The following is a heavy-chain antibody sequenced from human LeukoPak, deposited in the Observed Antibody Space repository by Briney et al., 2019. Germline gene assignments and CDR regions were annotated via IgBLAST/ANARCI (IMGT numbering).Heavy chain of an antibody. D-gene: IGHD6-13*01. J-gene: IGHJ4*02. CDR2: IFPGDSDT. Sequence: GESLKISCTGSGYSFTNYWIGWVRQMPGKGLEWMGIIFPGDSDTTYSPSFQGQVTISADKSISTAYLQWSSLKASDTAMYYCARHVDSSSWSPFDYWGQGTLVTVSS. V-gene: IGHV5-51*01. CDR3: ARHVDSSSWSPFDY. CDR1: GYSFTNYW.